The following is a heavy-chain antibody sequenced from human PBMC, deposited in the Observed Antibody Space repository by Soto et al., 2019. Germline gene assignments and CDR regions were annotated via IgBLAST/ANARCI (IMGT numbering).Heavy chain of an antibody. V-gene: IGHV1-18*01. J-gene: IGHJ4*02. CDR1: GYTLTSYG. CDR3: ARARTSNTVGIL. D-gene: IGHD4-17*01. CDR2: ISAYNGNT. Sequence: GASVKVSCKASGYTLTSYGMSWVRQAPGQGLEWMGWISAYNGNTNYAQKLQGRVTMTTDTSTSTAYMELRSLRSDDTAVYYCARARTSNTVGILWGQGTLVTVSS.